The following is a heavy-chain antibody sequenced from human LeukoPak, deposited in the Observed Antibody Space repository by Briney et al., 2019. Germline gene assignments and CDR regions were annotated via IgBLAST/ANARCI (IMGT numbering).Heavy chain of an antibody. CDR2: MKRDGSGV. D-gene: IGHD2-2*02. Sequence: GGSLRLSCAASGFTFSTYWMTWVRQAPGKGLEWVANMKRDGSGVYYANSEKGHFTISRDNAKNSLYLQMNSLRAEDTAVYYCARYTEYYFDYWGQGTLVTVSS. CDR3: ARYTEYYFDY. V-gene: IGHV3-7*01. CDR1: GFTFSTYW. J-gene: IGHJ4*02.